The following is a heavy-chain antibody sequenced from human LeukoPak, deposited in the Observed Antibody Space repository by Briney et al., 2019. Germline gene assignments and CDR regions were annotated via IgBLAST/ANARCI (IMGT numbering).Heavy chain of an antibody. J-gene: IGHJ6*02. V-gene: IGHV3-53*01. CDR1: GFTFSSYG. Sequence: PGRSLRLSCAASGFTFSSYGMHWVRQAPGKGLEWVSVIYSGGSTYYADSVKGRFTISRDNSKNTLYLQMNSLRAEDTAVYYCARDPSPGYYGMDVWGQGTTVTVSS. CDR3: ARDPSPGYYGMDV. CDR2: IYSGGST.